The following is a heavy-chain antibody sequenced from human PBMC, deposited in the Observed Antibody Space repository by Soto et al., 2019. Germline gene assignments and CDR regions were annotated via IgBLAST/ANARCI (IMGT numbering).Heavy chain of an antibody. Sequence: QVQLQESGPGLVKPSETLSLTCTVSGDSVSSDNYYWTWISQPPGKGLEWIGYIYSSGSTNYNPSLKSRVSVSVATSRNQFYLKLPSVTAADTAVYYCARDIRGYSRAFDYCGQGTLVTVSS. CDR3: ARDIRGYSRAFDY. D-gene: IGHD5-18*01. J-gene: IGHJ4*02. CDR2: IYSSGST. V-gene: IGHV4-61*01. CDR1: GDSVSSDNYY.